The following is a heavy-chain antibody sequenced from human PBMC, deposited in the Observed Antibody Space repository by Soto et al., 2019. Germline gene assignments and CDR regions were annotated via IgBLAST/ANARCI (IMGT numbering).Heavy chain of an antibody. CDR3: ARDLRWFGESTRAFDI. V-gene: IGHV4-59*01. D-gene: IGHD3-10*01. CDR2: IYYSGST. Sequence: SETLSLTCTVSGGSISSYYWSWIRQPPGKGLEWIGYIYYSGSTNYNPSLKSRVTISVDTSKNQFSLKLSSVTAADTAVYYCARDLRWFGESTRAFDIWGQGTMVTVPS. J-gene: IGHJ3*02. CDR1: GGSISSYY.